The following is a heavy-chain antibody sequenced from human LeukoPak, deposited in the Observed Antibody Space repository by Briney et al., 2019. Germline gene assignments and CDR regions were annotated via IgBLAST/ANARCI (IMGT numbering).Heavy chain of an antibody. CDR1: GFTFSSYE. CDR3: ARVGWLVGRSAFDI. V-gene: IGHV3-48*03. CDR2: ISSSGSTI. J-gene: IGHJ3*02. D-gene: IGHD6-19*01. Sequence: GGSLRLSCAASGFTFSSYEMNWVRQAPGKGLEWVSYISSSGSTIYYADSVKGRFTISRDNSKNTLYLQMNSLRAEDTAVYYCARVGWLVGRSAFDIWGQGTMVTVSS.